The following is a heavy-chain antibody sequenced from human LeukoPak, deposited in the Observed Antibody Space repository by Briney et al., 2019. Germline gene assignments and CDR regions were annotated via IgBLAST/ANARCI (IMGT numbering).Heavy chain of an antibody. Sequence: PGGSLRLSCAASGFTFSDYGMYWVRQAPGKGLEWVAVIWYDGSNKYCADSVKGRFTISRDNSKNTLYLQMNSLRAEDTAVYYCARDLRKGSYFDYWGQGPLVTVSS. CDR2: IWYDGSNK. D-gene: IGHD2-15*01. CDR1: GFTFSDYG. V-gene: IGHV3-33*01. CDR3: ARDLRKGSYFDY. J-gene: IGHJ4*02.